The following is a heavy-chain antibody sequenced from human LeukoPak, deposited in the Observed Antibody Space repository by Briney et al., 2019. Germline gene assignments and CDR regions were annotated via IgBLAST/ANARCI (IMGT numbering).Heavy chain of an antibody. CDR2: IYPGDSDT. CDR3: ATSESQTRFDY. J-gene: IGHJ4*02. CDR1: GYSFTSYW. Sequence: GESLKISCKGSGYSFTSYWIGWVRQVPGKGLEWMGIIYPGDSDTRYSPSLQGQVTISADKSINTAYLRWSSLKASDTAVYYCATSESQTRFDYWGQGTLVTVSS. V-gene: IGHV5-51*01. D-gene: IGHD1/OR15-1a*01.